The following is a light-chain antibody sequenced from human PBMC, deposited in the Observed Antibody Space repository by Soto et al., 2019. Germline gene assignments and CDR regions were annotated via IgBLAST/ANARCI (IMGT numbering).Light chain of an antibody. Sequence: QSSLTQPASVSGSPGQSITISCAGTTSAVGYYDLVSWYQQYPGRAPKLLIYEVDKRPSGISVRLSGSKSGVTASLTISGILPEDEAVYFCCTYACKVTKFGGGTKLTVL. V-gene: IGLV2-23*02. J-gene: IGLJ2*01. CDR2: EVD. CDR3: CTYACKVTK. CDR1: TSAVGYYDL.